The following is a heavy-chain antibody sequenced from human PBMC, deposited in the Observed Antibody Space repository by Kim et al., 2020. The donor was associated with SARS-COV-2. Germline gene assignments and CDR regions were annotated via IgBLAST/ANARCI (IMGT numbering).Heavy chain of an antibody. CDR3: ARDYERFAIFGVPTLGY. V-gene: IGHV1-18*01. Sequence: ASVKVSCKASGYTFTSYGISWVRQAPGQGLEWMGWISAYNGNTNYAQKLQGRVTMTTDTSTSTAYMELRSLRSDDTAVYYCARDYERFAIFGVPTLGYWGQGTLVTVSS. D-gene: IGHD3-3*01. CDR2: ISAYNGNT. CDR1: GYTFTSYG. J-gene: IGHJ4*02.